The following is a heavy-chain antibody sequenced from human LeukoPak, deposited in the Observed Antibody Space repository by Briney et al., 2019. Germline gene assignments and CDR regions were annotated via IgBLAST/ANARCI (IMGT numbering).Heavy chain of an antibody. D-gene: IGHD6-6*01. V-gene: IGHV3-7*01. CDR1: GFTFSNYW. J-gene: IGHJ6*04. Sequence: GGSLRLSCGGTGFTFSNYWMSWVRQAPEKGLEWVAKIKQDGSEKYYVDSAKGRFTISRDNAKNSLYLQMNGLRAEDTAIYYCARDTDAARPDAWGKGTTVTVSS. CDR2: IKQDGSEK. CDR3: ARDTDAARPDA.